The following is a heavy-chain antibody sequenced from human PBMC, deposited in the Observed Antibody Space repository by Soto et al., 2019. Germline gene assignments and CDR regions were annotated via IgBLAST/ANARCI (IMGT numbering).Heavy chain of an antibody. CDR2: MNPNSGNT. D-gene: IGHD3-10*01. CDR1: GYTFTSYD. V-gene: IGHV1-8*01. J-gene: IGHJ4*02. CDR3: ARGGVFFFAAPTNPFDY. Sequence: QVQLVQSGAEVKKPGASVKVSCKASGYTFTSYDINWVRQATGQGLEWMGWMNPNSGNTGYAQKFQGRVTMTRNTSISTAYMGLCSLRSEDTAVYYSARGGVFFFAAPTNPFDYWGQGTLVTVSS.